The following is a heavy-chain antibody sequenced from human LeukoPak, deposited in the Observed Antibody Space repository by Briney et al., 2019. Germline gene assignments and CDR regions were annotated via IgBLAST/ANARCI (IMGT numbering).Heavy chain of an antibody. D-gene: IGHD4-23*01. CDR2: IKQNGREK. CDR3: ARAPTTVVTPAIDP. J-gene: IGHJ5*02. CDR1: GFTFSSYG. V-gene: IGHV3-7*01. Sequence: GGSLRLSCAASGFTFSSYGMHWVRQAPGKGLEWVANIKQNGREKYYVDSVKGRFTISRDNAKNSLYLQMNSLRVEDTAIYYCARAPTTVVTPAIDPWGQGTLVTVSS.